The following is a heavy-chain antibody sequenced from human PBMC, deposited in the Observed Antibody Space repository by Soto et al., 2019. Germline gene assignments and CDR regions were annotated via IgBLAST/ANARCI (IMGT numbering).Heavy chain of an antibody. CDR1: GFTFSSYG. V-gene: IGHV3-30*03. J-gene: IGHJ6*02. Sequence: GGSLRLSCAASGFTFSSYGMHWVRQAPGKGLEWVAAISSDGSNKYYADSVKGRFTISRDNSKNTLNLQMNSLRAEDTAVYYCATDPYYDFWSGHLSSPYYYCGMDVWGQGTTVTVSS. CDR2: ISSDGSNK. D-gene: IGHD3-3*01. CDR3: ATDPYYDFWSGHLSSPYYYCGMDV.